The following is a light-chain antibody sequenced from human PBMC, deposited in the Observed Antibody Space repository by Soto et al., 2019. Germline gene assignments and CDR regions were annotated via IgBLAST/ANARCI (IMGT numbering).Light chain of an antibody. J-gene: IGLJ1*01. Sequence: QSVLTQPASVSGSPGQSITISCTGTSSDVGGYNYVSWYQQHPGKAPKLMIYEVSNRPSGVSNRFSGSKSGNTASLTISGLQAEDVADYYCSSYTSSTRYVFGTGTKGPVL. V-gene: IGLV2-14*01. CDR3: SSYTSSTRYV. CDR2: EVS. CDR1: SSDVGGYNY.